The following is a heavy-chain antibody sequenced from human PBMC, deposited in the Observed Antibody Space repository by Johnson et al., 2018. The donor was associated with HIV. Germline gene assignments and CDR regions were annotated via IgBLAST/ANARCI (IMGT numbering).Heavy chain of an antibody. V-gene: IGHV3-30*04. D-gene: IGHD3-16*02. Sequence: QVQLVESGGGVVQPGRSLRLSCAASGFTFSSYAMHWVRQAPGKGLEWVAVISYDGSTPTYADSVKGRFTVSSDKVKNTLHLQMNSLRVEDTAVYYCAREWGVITFGGVIPRNAFDIWGQGTMVTVSS. CDR1: GFTFSSYA. CDR3: AREWGVITFGGVIPRNAFDI. J-gene: IGHJ3*02. CDR2: ISYDGSTP.